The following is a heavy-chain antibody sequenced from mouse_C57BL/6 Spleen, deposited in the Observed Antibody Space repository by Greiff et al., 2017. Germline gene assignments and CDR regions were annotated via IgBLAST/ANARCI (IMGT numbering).Heavy chain of an antibody. CDR1: GYTFTSYW. CDR2: INPSSGYT. CDR3: AREDDYDVGWFAY. J-gene: IGHJ3*01. Sequence: QVQLKESGAELAKPGASVKLSCKASGYTFTSYWMHWVKQRPGQGLEWIGYINPSSGYTKYNQKFKDKATLTADKSSSTAYMQLSSLTYEDSAVYYCAREDDYDVGWFAYWGQGTLVTVSA. V-gene: IGHV1-7*01. D-gene: IGHD2-4*01.